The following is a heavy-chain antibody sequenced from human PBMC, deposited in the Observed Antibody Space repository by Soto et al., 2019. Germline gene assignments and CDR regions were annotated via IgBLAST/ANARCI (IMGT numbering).Heavy chain of an antibody. CDR2: IYPGDSDT. Sequence: PGESLKISCNGSGYSFTSYWIGWVRQMPGKGLEWMGIIYPGDSDTRYSPSFQGQVTISADKSISTAYLQWSSLKASDTAMYYCARLSGCSSTSCYTHMDVGGQGTTVTVSS. CDR3: ARLSGCSSTSCYTHMDV. D-gene: IGHD2-2*02. CDR1: GYSFTSYW. J-gene: IGHJ6*02. V-gene: IGHV5-51*01.